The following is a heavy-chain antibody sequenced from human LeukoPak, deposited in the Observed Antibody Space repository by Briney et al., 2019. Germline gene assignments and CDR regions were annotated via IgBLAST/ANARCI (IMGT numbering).Heavy chain of an antibody. D-gene: IGHD3-22*01. CDR3: AKDIVSYYDSSGPFDY. CDR1: GFTFDDYA. J-gene: IGHJ4*02. V-gene: IGHV3-9*01. Sequence: GGSLRLSCAASGFTFDDYAMHWVRQAPGKGLEWVSGISWNSGSIGYADSVKGRFTISRDNAKNSLYLQMNSLRTGDTALYYCAKDIVSYYDSSGPFDYWGQGTLVTVSS. CDR2: ISWNSGSI.